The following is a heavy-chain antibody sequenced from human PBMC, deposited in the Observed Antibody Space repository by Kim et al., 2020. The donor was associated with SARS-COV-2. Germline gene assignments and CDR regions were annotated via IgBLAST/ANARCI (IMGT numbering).Heavy chain of an antibody. V-gene: IGHV5-10-1*01. Sequence: GESLKISCKGSGYSFTSYWISWVRQMPGKGLEWMGRIDPSDSYTNYSPSFQGHVTISADKSISTAYLQWSSLKASDTAMYYCARHDRRFGELLPYYWYFDLWGRGTLVTVSS. J-gene: IGHJ2*01. D-gene: IGHD3-10*01. CDR2: IDPSDSYT. CDR1: GYSFTSYW. CDR3: ARHDRRFGELLPYYWYFDL.